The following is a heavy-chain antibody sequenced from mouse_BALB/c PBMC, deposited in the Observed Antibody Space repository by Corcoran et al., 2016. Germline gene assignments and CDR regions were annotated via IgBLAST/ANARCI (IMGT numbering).Heavy chain of an antibody. CDR3: ARWDWYFDV. Sequence: EVQLQQSGAERVKPGASVKLSCTASGFDIKDTYMHWVKQRPEQGLEWIGRIDPANGNTKYDPKFQGKATITADTSSNTAYLQLSSLTSEDTAVYYCARWDWYFDVWGAGTTVTVSS. CDR2: IDPANGNT. V-gene: IGHV14-3*02. J-gene: IGHJ1*01. CDR1: GFDIKDTY.